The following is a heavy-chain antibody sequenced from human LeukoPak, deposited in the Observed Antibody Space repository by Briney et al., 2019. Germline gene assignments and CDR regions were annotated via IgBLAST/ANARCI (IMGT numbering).Heavy chain of an antibody. D-gene: IGHD2-2*01. V-gene: IGHV3-33*01. CDR3: AIVPAATGPDY. CDR1: GFTFSSYG. CDR2: IWYDGSNK. Sequence: GGSLRLSCAASGFTFSSYGMHWVRQAPGKGLEWVAVIWYDGSNKYYADSVKGRFTISRENSKNTLYLQMNSLRAEDTAVYYCAIVPAATGPDYWGQGTLVTVSS. J-gene: IGHJ4*02.